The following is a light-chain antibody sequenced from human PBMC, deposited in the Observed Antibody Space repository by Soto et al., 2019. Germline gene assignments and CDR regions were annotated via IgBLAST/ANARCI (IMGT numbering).Light chain of an antibody. J-gene: IGKJ5*01. V-gene: IGKV3-15*01. CDR1: QSVSGN. Sequence: EMVMTQSPATLSVPPRERATLSCRASQSVSGNLAWYQQKPGQAPRLLTYGASTRATGIPARFSGTGSGTEFTLTISSLQSEDFAVYYCQQYNNWLITFGQGTRLEIK. CDR2: GAS. CDR3: QQYNNWLIT.